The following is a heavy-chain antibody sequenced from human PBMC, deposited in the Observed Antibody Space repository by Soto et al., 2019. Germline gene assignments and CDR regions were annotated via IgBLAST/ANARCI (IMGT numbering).Heavy chain of an antibody. CDR3: TRARSPRYSSSGYFAFDL. CDR2: INPNSGGT. Sequence: GGSVKVSCKPSGYTFTGYYMHWVRQAPGQGLEWMGWINPNSGGTNYEQKFQGRVTMTRDTSISTAYMELSRLMSDDTSVYYCTRARSPRYSSSGYFAFDLWGQGTMVTVS. V-gene: IGHV1-2*02. D-gene: IGHD6-13*01. CDR1: GYTFTGYY. J-gene: IGHJ3*01.